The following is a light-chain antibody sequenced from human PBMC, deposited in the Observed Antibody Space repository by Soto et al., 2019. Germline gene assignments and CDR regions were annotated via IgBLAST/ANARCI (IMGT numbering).Light chain of an antibody. CDR1: NSNIGSNT. J-gene: IGLJ1*01. Sequence: SVRTQPPSASGTPGRWVTIACAGSNSNIGSNTVNWYQQLPGTAPKLLIYYDNLRPSGVPDRISGSKSGTSASLALSGLQSDDAADYYCAAWADSLNGRVSGTGTKVTVL. CDR2: YDN. V-gene: IGLV1-44*01. CDR3: AAWADSLNGRV.